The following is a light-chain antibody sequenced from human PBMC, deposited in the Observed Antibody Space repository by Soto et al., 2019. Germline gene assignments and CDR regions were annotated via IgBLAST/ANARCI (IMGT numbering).Light chain of an antibody. CDR1: SSNIGSNT. J-gene: IGLJ1*01. Sequence: QSVLTQPPSASGTPGQRVTISCSGSSSNIGSNTVNGYQQLPGTAPKLLIYSNNQRPSGVPDRFSGSKSGTSASLAISGLQSEDEADYYCAAWDDSSYVFGIGTKVTVL. V-gene: IGLV1-44*01. CDR2: SNN. CDR3: AAWDDSSYV.